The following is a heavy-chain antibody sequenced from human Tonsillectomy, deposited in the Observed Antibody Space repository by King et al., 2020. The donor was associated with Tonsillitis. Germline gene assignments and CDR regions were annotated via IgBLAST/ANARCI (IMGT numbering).Heavy chain of an antibody. J-gene: IGHJ6*02. CDR1: GFTFSSYG. CDR2: ISYDGSNK. Sequence: HVQLVESGGGVVQPGRSLRLSCAASGFTFSSYGMHWVRQAPGKGLEWVAVISYDGSNKYYADSVKGRFTISRDNSKNTLYLQMNSLRAEDTAVYYWARSSYYYYYGMDVWGQGTTVTVSS. V-gene: IGHV3-30*03. CDR3: ARSSYYYYYGMDV.